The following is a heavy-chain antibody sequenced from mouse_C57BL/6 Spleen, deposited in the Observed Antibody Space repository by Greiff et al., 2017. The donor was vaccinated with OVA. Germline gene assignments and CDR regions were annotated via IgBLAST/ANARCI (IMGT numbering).Heavy chain of an antibody. CDR3: SIYDGYYLDY. V-gene: IGHV6-3*01. Sequence: EVQLKESGGGLVQPGGSMKLSCVASGFTFSNYWMNWVRQSPEKGLEWVAQIRLKSDNYATHYAESVKGRFTISRDDSKSSVYLQMNNLRAEDTGIYYCSIYDGYYLDYWGQGTTLTVSS. CDR2: IRLKSDNYAT. CDR1: GFTFSNYW. J-gene: IGHJ2*01. D-gene: IGHD2-3*01.